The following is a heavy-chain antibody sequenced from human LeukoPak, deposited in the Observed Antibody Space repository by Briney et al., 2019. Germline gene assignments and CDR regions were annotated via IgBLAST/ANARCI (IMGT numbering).Heavy chain of an antibody. CDR3: AREKALRYFDY. CDR1: GASISNYH. D-gene: IGHD4-17*01. J-gene: IGHJ4*02. Sequence: SETLSLTCTVSGASISNYHWSWIRQPPGKGLEWIGYIYYSGSTNYNPSLKSRVTISVDTSKNQFSLKLSSVTAADTAMYYCAREKALRYFDYWGQGTLVTVSS. CDR2: IYYSGST. V-gene: IGHV4-59*01.